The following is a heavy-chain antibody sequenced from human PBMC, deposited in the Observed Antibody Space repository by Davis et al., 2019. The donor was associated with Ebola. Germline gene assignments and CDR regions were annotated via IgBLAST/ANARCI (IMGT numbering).Heavy chain of an antibody. V-gene: IGHV3-11*01. CDR2: ISGSGSTI. D-gene: IGHD5-18*01. Sequence: PGGSLRLSCAASGVTTFSDYYMSWIRQAPGKGLEWISYISGSGSTIYYADSVKGRFTISRDNARSSLYLQMNSLRGEDTAVYYCAKDPMWDTAYVWGKGTTVTVSS. CDR3: AKDPMWDTAYV. J-gene: IGHJ6*04. CDR1: GVTTFSDYY.